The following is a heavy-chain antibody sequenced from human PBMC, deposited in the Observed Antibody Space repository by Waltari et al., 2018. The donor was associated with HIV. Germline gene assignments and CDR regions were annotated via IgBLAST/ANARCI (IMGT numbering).Heavy chain of an antibody. D-gene: IGHD3-10*01. CDR2: ITRCSDVI. V-gene: IGHV3-48*01. Sequence: EGQVQESGGGFIQPGGSLRLSCAASGFSFSRHTMNWVRQVPGKGMEVISYITRCSDVIYYADSVKGRFTISRDNAASSLYLQMNSLRGEDTAVYYCARDFRDFSGNWGFDSWGQGTLVTVSS. CDR3: ARDFRDFSGNWGFDS. J-gene: IGHJ4*02. CDR1: GFSFSRHT.